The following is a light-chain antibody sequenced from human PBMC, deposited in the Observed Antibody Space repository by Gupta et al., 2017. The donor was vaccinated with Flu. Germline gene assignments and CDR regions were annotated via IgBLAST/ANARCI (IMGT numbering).Light chain of an antibody. V-gene: IGKV1-39*01. CDR2: AAS. CDR1: QSISSY. J-gene: IGKJ2*03. Sequence: DIQMTQSPSSMSAYVGDRVTITCRASQSISSYLNWYQQKPGKAPKLLIYAASSLQSGVPSRFSGSRSGPDFTLTISSLQPEVFATYYCQQSYSTPYSFGQGTKLEIK. CDR3: QQSYSTPYS.